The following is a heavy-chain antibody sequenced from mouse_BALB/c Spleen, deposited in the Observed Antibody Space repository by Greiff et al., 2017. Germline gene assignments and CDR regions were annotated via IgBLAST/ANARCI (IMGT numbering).Heavy chain of an antibody. J-gene: IGHJ4*01. Sequence: EVKLMESGPGLVKPSQTVSLTCTVTGISITTGNYRWSWIRQFPGNKLEWIGYIYYSGTITYTPSLTSRTTITRDTTKTQFLLEMNSLTAEDTATYYCAQATMTTYYAMDSWGQGASVTVSS. CDR3: AQATMTTYYAMDS. V-gene: IGHV3-5*02. CDR1: GISITTGNYR. D-gene: IGHD2-4*01. CDR2: IYYSGTI.